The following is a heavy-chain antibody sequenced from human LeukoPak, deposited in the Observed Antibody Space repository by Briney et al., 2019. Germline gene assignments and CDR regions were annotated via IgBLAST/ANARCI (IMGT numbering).Heavy chain of an antibody. CDR2: ISYDGSHK. J-gene: IGHJ4*02. D-gene: IGHD4-17*01. V-gene: IGHV3-30*18. CDR3: AKDYLSMTTVTPLDY. CDR1: GFTFGSYG. Sequence: GGSLRLSCAASGFTFGSYGMHWVRQAPGKGLEWVALISYDGSHKYYADSVKGRFTISRDNSRNTLYLQMNSLRAEDTAVYYCAKDYLSMTTVTPLDYWGQGTLVTVSS.